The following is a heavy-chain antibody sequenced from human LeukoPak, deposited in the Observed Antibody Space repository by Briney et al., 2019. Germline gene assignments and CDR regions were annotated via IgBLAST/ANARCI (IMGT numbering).Heavy chain of an antibody. D-gene: IGHD3-22*01. CDR3: AGTYYYDSSGYYHYSL. Sequence: SQTLSLTCTVSGDSISSGNYYWSWIRQPAGKGLEWIGRIYISGSTNYNPSLKSRVTISVDTSKNQFSLKLSSVTAADTAVYYCAGTYYYDSSGYYHYSLWGQGTLVTASS. CDR1: GDSISSGNYY. CDR2: IYISGST. V-gene: IGHV4-61*02. J-gene: IGHJ4*02.